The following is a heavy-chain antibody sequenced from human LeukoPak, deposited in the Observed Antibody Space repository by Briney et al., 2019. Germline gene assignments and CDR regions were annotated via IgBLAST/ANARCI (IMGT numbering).Heavy chain of an antibody. Sequence: ASVKVSCKASGYTFTSYDINWVRQATGQGLEWMGWMNPNSGNTGYAQKFQGRVTMTRNTSINTAYMELSSLRSEDTAVYYCARGYMVRGVDYYYYGMDVWGQGTTVTVSS. CDR2: MNPNSGNT. D-gene: IGHD3-10*01. CDR1: GYTFTSYD. J-gene: IGHJ6*02. V-gene: IGHV1-8*01. CDR3: ARGYMVRGVDYYYYGMDV.